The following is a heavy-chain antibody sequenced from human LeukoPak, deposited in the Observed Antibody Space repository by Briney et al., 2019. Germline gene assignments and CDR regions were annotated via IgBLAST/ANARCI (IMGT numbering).Heavy chain of an antibody. CDR3: AKSDCGGDCHLLDY. Sequence: GGSLRLSCAASGFTFSTYAMSWVRQAPGQGLEWVSHFGGSGGSIYSADSVKGRFTISRDNSKNTLYLQMNSLRAEDTAVYYCAKSDCGGDCHLLDYWGQGTLVTVSS. CDR1: GFTFSTYA. CDR2: FGGSGGSI. V-gene: IGHV3-23*01. D-gene: IGHD2-21*02. J-gene: IGHJ4*02.